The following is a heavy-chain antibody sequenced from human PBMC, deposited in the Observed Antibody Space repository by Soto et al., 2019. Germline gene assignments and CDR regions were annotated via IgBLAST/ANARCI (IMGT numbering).Heavy chain of an antibody. CDR2: IYHSGST. CDR1: SVSITSSNW. CDR3: ATHPPYGPLDH. J-gene: IGHJ4*02. V-gene: IGHV4-4*02. Sequence: SETLSLTCAVSSVSITSSNWWSWVRQPPGKGLEWIGEIYHSGSTNYNPSLKSRVTISVDTSKNQFSLRLTSVTAADPAVYYCATHPPYGPLDHWGQGTLVTVSS. D-gene: IGHD4-17*01.